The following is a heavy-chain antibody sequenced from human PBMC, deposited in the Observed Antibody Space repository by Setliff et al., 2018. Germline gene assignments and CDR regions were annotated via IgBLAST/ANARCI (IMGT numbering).Heavy chain of an antibody. D-gene: IGHD3-10*01. V-gene: IGHV4-61*02. CDR1: GGSISSATSY. CDR2: IYAIRST. Sequence: KASETLSLTCIVSGGSISSATSYWNWIRQPAGKELEWIGRIYAIRSTNYNPSLKSRVTISLDTSNNQFSLKLSSVTAADTAVYYCARGSTMIQGVRLYYHGLDVWGQETTVTVSS. CDR3: ARGSTMIQGVRLYYHGLDV. J-gene: IGHJ6*02.